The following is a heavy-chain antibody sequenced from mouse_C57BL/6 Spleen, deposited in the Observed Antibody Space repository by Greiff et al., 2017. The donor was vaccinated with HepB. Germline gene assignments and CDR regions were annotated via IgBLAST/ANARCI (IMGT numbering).Heavy chain of an antibody. Sequence: VKVVESGPGLVQPSQSLSITCTVSGFSLTSYGVHWVRQPPGKGLEWLGVIWSGGSTDYIAAFISRLSISKDNSKSQVFFKMNSLQADDTAIYYCAKNPYDYDGAWFAYWGQGTLVTVSA. V-gene: IGHV2-4*01. CDR2: IWSGGST. CDR3: AKNPYDYDGAWFAY. D-gene: IGHD2-4*01. CDR1: GFSLTSYG. J-gene: IGHJ3*01.